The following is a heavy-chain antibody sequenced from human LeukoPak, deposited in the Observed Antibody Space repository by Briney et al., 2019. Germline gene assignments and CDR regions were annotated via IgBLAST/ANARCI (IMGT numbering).Heavy chain of an antibody. CDR1: GFTFSIYS. V-gene: IGHV3-48*01. J-gene: IGHJ6*02. Sequence: GGSLRLSCAASGFTFSIYSMNWVRQAPGKGLEWVSYVSNSSSTIYYADSVKGRFTISRDNAKNSLYLQMNSLRAEDTAVYYCARSVEIWSPSYYYGMDVWGQGTTVTVSS. CDR3: ARSVEIWSPSYYYGMDV. D-gene: IGHD5-24*01. CDR2: VSNSSSTI.